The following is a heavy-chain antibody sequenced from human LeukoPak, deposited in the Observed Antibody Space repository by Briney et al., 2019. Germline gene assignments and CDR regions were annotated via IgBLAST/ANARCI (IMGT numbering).Heavy chain of an antibody. V-gene: IGHV4-39*07. CDR3: ARGEYYYDSSGYYYYYMDV. CDR2: IYYSGST. Sequence: PSETLSLTCTVSGGSISSSSYYWGWIRQPPGKGLEWIGSIYYSGSTYYNPSLKSRVTLSVDTSKNQFSLKLSSVTAADTAVYYCARGEYYYDSSGYYYYYMDVWGKGTTVTVSS. D-gene: IGHD3-22*01. J-gene: IGHJ6*03. CDR1: GGSISSSSYY.